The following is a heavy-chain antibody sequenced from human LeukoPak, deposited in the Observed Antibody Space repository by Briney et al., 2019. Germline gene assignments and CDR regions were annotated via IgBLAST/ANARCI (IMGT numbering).Heavy chain of an antibody. Sequence: PGGSLRLSCAASGFTFNNYAMSWVRQAPGKGLEWVGFIRSKAYGGTTEYAASVKGRFTISRDDSKTIAYLQMNSLKIEDTAVYYCTRDAENCGGDCYFDYWGQGTLVTVSS. CDR3: TRDAENCGGDCYFDY. CDR2: IRSKAYGGTT. D-gene: IGHD2-21*02. V-gene: IGHV3-49*04. CDR1: GFTFNNYA. J-gene: IGHJ4*02.